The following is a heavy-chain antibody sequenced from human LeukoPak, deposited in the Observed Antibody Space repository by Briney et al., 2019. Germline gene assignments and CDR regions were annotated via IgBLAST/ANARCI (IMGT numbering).Heavy chain of an antibody. Sequence: ASVKVSCKASGYTFTCYYMHWVGQAPGQGLEWMGIINPSGGSTSYAQKFQGRVTMTRDTSTSTVYMELSSLRSEGTAVYYCATELYCSGGSCYPGRYWYFDLWGRGTLVTVSS. CDR2: INPSGGST. D-gene: IGHD2-15*01. CDR3: ATELYCSGGSCYPGRYWYFDL. CDR1: GYTFTCYY. V-gene: IGHV1-46*01. J-gene: IGHJ2*01.